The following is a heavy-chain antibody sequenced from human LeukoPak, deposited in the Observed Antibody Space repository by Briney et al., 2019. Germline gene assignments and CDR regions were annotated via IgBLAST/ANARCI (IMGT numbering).Heavy chain of an antibody. V-gene: IGHV3-64*01. CDR2: ITSNGGRT. J-gene: IGHJ3*02. D-gene: IGHD2-15*01. CDR1: GFTFSGYA. CDR3: ARVGGAFAI. Sequence: GGSLRHSCAASGFTFSGYAMHWVRQAPGKGLEYVSAITSNGGRTYYASSVKGRFTISRDNSKNTLYLQMGSLRAEDMAVYYCARVGGAFAIWGQGTMVTVSS.